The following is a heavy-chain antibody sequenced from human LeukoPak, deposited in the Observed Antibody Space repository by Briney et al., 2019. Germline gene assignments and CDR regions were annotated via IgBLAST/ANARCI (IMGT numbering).Heavy chain of an antibody. J-gene: IGHJ4*02. Sequence: GRSLRLSCAASGFTFDDYSMHWVRQAPRTGLEWASSITWNSGPIDYAASVKDRFTISRDNARNSLFLQMSSLRPEATALYYCAKYMDSNGNYYDQVFEYWGEGTLVTVSS. CDR2: ITWNSGPI. CDR1: GFTFDDYS. D-gene: IGHD3-22*01. CDR3: AKYMDSNGNYYDQVFEY. V-gene: IGHV3-9*01.